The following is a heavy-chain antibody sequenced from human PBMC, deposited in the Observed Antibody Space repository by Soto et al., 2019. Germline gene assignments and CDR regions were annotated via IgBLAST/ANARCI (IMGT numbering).Heavy chain of an antibody. V-gene: IGHV3-11*01. Sequence: LSLTCTVSGGSISSGDYYWSWIRQAPGKGLEWVSYISSSGSTIYYADSVKGRFTISRDNAKNSLYLQMNSLRAEDTAVYYCAREQVVITTSPYYYYGMDVWGQGTTVTVSS. CDR1: GGSISSGDYY. J-gene: IGHJ6*02. D-gene: IGHD3-22*01. CDR3: AREQVVITTSPYYYYGMDV. CDR2: ISSSGSTI.